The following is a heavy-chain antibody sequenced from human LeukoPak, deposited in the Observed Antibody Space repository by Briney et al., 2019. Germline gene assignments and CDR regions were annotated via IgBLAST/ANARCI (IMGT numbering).Heavy chain of an antibody. V-gene: IGHV1-18*01. J-gene: IGHJ4*02. Sequence: ASVKVSCKASGYTFTSYGISWVRQAPGQGLEWMGWISAYNGNTNYAQKLQGRVTMTTDTSTSTAYMELRSLRSDDTAVYYCARADYYDSSGYYSETIDYWGQGTLVTVSS. D-gene: IGHD3-22*01. CDR1: GYTFTSYG. CDR3: ARADYYDSSGYYSETIDY. CDR2: ISAYNGNT.